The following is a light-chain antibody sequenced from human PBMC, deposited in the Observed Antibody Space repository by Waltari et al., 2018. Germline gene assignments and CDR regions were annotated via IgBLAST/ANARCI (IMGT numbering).Light chain of an antibody. J-gene: IGLJ2*01. CDR3: QGGESTTAYLR. V-gene: IGLV3-1*01. CDR2: QDR. CDR1: KLGDKY. Sequence: SYELTQPPSVSVSPGQTASIPCSGDKLGDKYICWDQQKPGQSPVLVIYQDRKRPSGNPERFHGPNSGSTGTLNISGNQYTDEADYYGQGGESTTAYLRFGGGTKLTGL.